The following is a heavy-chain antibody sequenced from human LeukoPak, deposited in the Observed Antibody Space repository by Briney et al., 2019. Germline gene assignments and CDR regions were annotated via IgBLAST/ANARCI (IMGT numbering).Heavy chain of an antibody. CDR1: GYTFTGYY. D-gene: IGHD6-13*01. Sequence: ASLTVSCTASGYTFTGYYMHWIRQPPGQGLEWMGWINPNSGGTNYAQKFQGRVTMTRDTSISTAYMELSRLRSDDTAVYYCARGVSSSWYYFDYWGQGTLVTVSS. V-gene: IGHV1-2*02. CDR2: INPNSGGT. CDR3: ARGVSSSWYYFDY. J-gene: IGHJ4*02.